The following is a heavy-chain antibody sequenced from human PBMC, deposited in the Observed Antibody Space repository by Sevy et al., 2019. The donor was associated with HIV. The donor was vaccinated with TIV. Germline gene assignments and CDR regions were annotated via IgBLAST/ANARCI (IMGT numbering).Heavy chain of an antibody. Sequence: GGSLRLSCAASGITFSYYGMHWDRQAPGKGLEWVAFISYDGSDKFYAYSVKGRFTTSRDNSKNTLYLQMNSLRGEDTAVYFCAKDADRSGYTNDAHFDYWGQGTLVTVSS. J-gene: IGHJ4*02. CDR1: GITFSYYG. CDR2: ISYDGSDK. V-gene: IGHV3-30*18. CDR3: AKDADRSGYTNDAHFDY. D-gene: IGHD3-22*01.